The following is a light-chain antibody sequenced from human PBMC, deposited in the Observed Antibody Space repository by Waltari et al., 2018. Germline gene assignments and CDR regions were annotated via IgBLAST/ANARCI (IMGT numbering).Light chain of an antibody. Sequence: EIVMTQSPATLSVSPGERATFSCSASQSIADNLAWYQQKPAQAPRLLINGASTRATGVPARFRGSGSGTEFTLTISSLQSEDVAVYYCQQYNHWPPITFGQGTRLEIK. V-gene: IGKV3-15*01. CDR3: QQYNHWPPIT. J-gene: IGKJ5*01. CDR2: GAS. CDR1: QSIADN.